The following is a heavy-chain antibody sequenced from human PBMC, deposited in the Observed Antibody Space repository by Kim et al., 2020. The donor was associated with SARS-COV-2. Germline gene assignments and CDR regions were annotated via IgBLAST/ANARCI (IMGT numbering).Heavy chain of an antibody. J-gene: IGHJ6*02. Sequence: GGSLRLSCAASGFTFSSYWMSWVRQAPGKGLEWVANIKQDGSEKYYVDSVKGRFTISRDNAKNSLYLQMNSLRAEDTAVYYCARDPAVYSSSWYAYYYYYGMDVWGQGTTVTVSS. CDR3: ARDPAVYSSSWYAYYYYYGMDV. CDR2: IKQDGSEK. CDR1: GFTFSSYW. D-gene: IGHD6-13*01. V-gene: IGHV3-7*03.